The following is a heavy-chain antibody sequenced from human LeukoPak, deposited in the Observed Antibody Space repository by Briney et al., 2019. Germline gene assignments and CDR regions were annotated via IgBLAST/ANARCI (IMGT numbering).Heavy chain of an antibody. Sequence: GGSLRLSCVASGFIFRDYAMSWVRQAPAGGLEWVSRLRGDGETFYTDSVKGRFTLSRDHSRNTVYLQLSNLRVEATAVYYCAKASWVSSADAVLWGQGTLVTVS. CDR3: AKASWVSSADAVL. D-gene: IGHD3-16*01. CDR1: GFIFRDYA. CDR2: LRGDGET. J-gene: IGHJ4*02. V-gene: IGHV3-23*01.